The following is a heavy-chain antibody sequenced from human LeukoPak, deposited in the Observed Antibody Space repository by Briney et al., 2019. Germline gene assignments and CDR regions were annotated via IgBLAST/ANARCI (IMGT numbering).Heavy chain of an antibody. CDR1: VFTVRNNY. D-gene: IGHD3-9*01. CDR3: SRDSVEILAGYFGY. V-gene: IGHV3-53*01. CDR2: IYSDYST. J-gene: IGHJ4*02. Sequence: GGSLRLSCAVSVFTVRNNYMSWVRQAPGKGLQWVSIIYSDYSTYYADSVKGRFTISRDNSQNTLYLQMTSLRGDDTAVYYCSRDSVEILAGYFGYWGQGTLVTVSS.